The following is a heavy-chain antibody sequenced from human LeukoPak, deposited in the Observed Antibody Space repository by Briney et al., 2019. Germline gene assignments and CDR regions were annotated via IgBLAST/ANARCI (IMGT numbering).Heavy chain of an antibody. Sequence: SETLSLTCTVSGGSISSYYWSWIRQPPGKGLEWIGYIYTSGSTNYNPSLKSRVTISVDTSKNQFSLKLSSVTAADTAVYYCAGRATYYDFWSGYYTGYFDYWGQGTLVTVSS. D-gene: IGHD3-3*01. J-gene: IGHJ4*02. CDR3: AGRATYYDFWSGYYTGYFDY. CDR1: GGSISSYY. V-gene: IGHV4-4*09. CDR2: IYTSGST.